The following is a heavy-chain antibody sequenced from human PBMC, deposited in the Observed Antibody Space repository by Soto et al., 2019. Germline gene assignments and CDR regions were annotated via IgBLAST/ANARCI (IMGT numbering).Heavy chain of an antibody. CDR3: ASQSRKQVYFDY. Sequence: GGSLRLSCAASGFTFSSYGMHWVRQAPGKGLEWVAVIWYDGSNKYYADSVKGRFTISRDNSKNTLYLQMNSLRAEDTAVYYCASQSRKQVYFDYWGQGTLVTVSS. CDR1: GFTFSSYG. CDR2: IWYDGSNK. D-gene: IGHD6-13*01. V-gene: IGHV3-33*01. J-gene: IGHJ4*02.